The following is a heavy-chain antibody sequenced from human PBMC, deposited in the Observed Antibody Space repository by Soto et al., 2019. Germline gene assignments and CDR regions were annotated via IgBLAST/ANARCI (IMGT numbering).Heavy chain of an antibody. CDR2: IYYSGST. V-gene: IGHV4-39*01. Sequence: PSETLPLTCTVSGGSISSSSYYWGWIRQPPGNGLEWIGSIYYSGSTYYNPSLKSRVTISVDPSKNQFSLKLSYVTAADTAVYYCAIHLLDYYDSSGPHDAFDIWGQGTIVTVSS. CDR3: AIHLLDYYDSSGPHDAFDI. D-gene: IGHD3-22*01. CDR1: GGSISSSSYY. J-gene: IGHJ3*02.